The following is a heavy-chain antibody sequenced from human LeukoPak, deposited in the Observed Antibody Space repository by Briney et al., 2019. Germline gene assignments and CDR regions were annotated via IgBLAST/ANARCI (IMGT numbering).Heavy chain of an antibody. CDR3: AKRRAVAGVRYYFDY. CDR2: ISDSGGNT. V-gene: IGHV3-23*01. CDR1: GFTFGSSA. J-gene: IGHJ4*02. Sequence: GGSLRLSCAASGFTFGSSAMTWVRQAPGKGLEWVSTISDSGGNTYYAESVKGRFSISRDNSKSALYLQMNSLRGEDTAVYFCAKRRAVAGVRYYFDYWGQGTLVTVSS. D-gene: IGHD6-19*01.